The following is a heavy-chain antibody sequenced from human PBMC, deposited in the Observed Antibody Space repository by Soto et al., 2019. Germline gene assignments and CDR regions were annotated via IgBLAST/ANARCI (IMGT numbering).Heavy chain of an antibody. Sequence: VQLLESGGGLVQPGGSLRLSCAASGFTFSSYAMSWVRQAPGKGLEWVAVISRDGSDKYYADSVKGRFTISRDNSKNTLYLQMNSLRAEDTAVFYCAKDRSSSWSFDYWGQGTLVTVSS. CDR2: ISRDGSDK. CDR3: AKDRSSSWSFDY. CDR1: GFTFSSYA. D-gene: IGHD6-13*01. V-gene: IGHV3-30*18. J-gene: IGHJ4*02.